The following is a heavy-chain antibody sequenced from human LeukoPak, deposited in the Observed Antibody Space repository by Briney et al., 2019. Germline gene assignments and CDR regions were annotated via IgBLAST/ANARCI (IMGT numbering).Heavy chain of an antibody. CDR1: GGSISTYY. D-gene: IGHD6-19*01. CDR2: IYYSGST. Sequence: SETLSLTCTVSGGSISTYYWSWIRQPPGKGLEWIGYIYYSGSTNYNPSLKSRVTISVDTSKNQFSLKLSSVTAADTAVYYCAKSVAGIIGYFDYWGQGTLVTVSS. V-gene: IGHV4-59*01. J-gene: IGHJ4*02. CDR3: AKSVAGIIGYFDY.